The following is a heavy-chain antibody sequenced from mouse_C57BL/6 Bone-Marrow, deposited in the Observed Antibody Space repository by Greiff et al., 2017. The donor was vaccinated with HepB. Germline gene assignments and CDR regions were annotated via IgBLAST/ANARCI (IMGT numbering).Heavy chain of an antibody. J-gene: IGHJ3*01. CDR3: ARGYYGTPFAY. CDR2: IDPSDSYT. CDR1: GYTFTSYW. D-gene: IGHD1-1*01. Sequence: QVQLQQPGAELVRPGTSVKLSCKASGYTFTSYWMHWVKQRPGQGLEWIGVIDPSDSYTNYNQKFKGKATLTVDTSSSTAYMQLSSLTSEDSAVYYCARGYYGTPFAYWGQGTLVTVSA. V-gene: IGHV1-59*01.